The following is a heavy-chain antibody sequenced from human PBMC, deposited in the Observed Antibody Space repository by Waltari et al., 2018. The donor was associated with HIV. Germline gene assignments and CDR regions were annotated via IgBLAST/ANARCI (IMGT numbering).Heavy chain of an antibody. V-gene: IGHV3-7*01. CDR1: GFTFASCW. CDR2: IKQDGSEK. Sequence: EVQLVESGGGLVQPGWSLRLSCAASGFTFASCWMSWGRQAPGKGPEWVANIKQDGSEKYYVDSAKGRFTISRDNAKNSLFLQMNSLRAEDTAIYYCARDYYDTGNLDHWGQGTLVTVSS. J-gene: IGHJ4*02. D-gene: IGHD3-22*01. CDR3: ARDYYDTGNLDH.